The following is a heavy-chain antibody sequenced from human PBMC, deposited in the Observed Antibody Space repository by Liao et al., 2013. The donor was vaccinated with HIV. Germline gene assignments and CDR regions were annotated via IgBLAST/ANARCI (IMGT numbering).Heavy chain of an antibody. V-gene: IGHV4-59*01. D-gene: IGHD3-10*02. CDR3: ARDRTTNVYGDFQH. Sequence: QVQLQESGPGLVKPSETLSLTCTVSGDSISTYYWSWIRQPAGKGLQWIGYIFYTGSTNYNSSLRSRVTISVDTSKNQFSLKLSSVTAADTAVYYCARDRTTNVYGDFQHWGQGTLVSVSS. CDR1: GDSISTYY. CDR2: IFYTGST. J-gene: IGHJ1*01.